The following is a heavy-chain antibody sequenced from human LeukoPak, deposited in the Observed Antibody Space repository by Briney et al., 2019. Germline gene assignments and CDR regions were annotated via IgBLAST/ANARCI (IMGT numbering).Heavy chain of an antibody. V-gene: IGHV3-7*01. CDR3: ARDTGSSSWYGVYYYYYMDV. Sequence: GGSLRLSCAASGFTFSSYWMSWVRQAPGKGLEWVANIKQDGSEKYYVDSVKGRFTISRDNAKNSLYLQMNSLRAEDTAVYYCARDTGSSSWYGVYYYYYMDVWGKGTTVTVSS. CDR1: GFTFSSYW. J-gene: IGHJ6*03. D-gene: IGHD6-13*01. CDR2: IKQDGSEK.